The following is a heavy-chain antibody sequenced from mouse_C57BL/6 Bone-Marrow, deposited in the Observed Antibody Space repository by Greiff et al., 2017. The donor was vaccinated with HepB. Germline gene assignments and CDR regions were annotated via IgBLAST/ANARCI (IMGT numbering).Heavy chain of an antibody. Sequence: EVQLQQSGPELVKPGASVTIPCKASGYTFTDYNMDWVKQSHGKSLEWIGDINPNNGGTIYNQKFKGKATLTVDKSSSTAYMELRSLTSEDTAVYYCARSYSNYLAWFAYWGQGTLVTVSA. J-gene: IGHJ3*01. CDR1: GYTFTDYN. D-gene: IGHD2-5*01. CDR3: ARSYSNYLAWFAY. V-gene: IGHV1-18*01. CDR2: INPNNGGT.